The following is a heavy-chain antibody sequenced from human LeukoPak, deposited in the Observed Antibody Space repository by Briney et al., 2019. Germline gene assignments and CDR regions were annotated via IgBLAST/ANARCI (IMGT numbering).Heavy chain of an antibody. V-gene: IGHV1-69*01. CDR3: ARGYYGSGSYYPVDY. J-gene: IGHJ4*02. D-gene: IGHD3-10*01. CDR2: IIPIFGTA. CDR1: GGTFSSYA. Sequence: ASVKVSCKASGGTFSSYAISWVRQAPGQGLEWMGGIIPIFGTAIYAQKFQGRVTITADESTSTAYMELSSLRSEDTAVYYCARGYYGSGSYYPVDYWGQGTLVTVSS.